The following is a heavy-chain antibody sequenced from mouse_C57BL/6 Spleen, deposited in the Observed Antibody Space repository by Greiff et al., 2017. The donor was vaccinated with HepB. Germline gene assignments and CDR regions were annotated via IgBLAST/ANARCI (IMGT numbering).Heavy chain of an antibody. D-gene: IGHD1-1*01. V-gene: IGHV3-6*01. CDR3: ARNPKLLPLYFDY. Sequence: DVKLQESGPGLVKPSQSLSLTCSVTGYSITSGYYWNWIRQFPGNKLEWMGYISYDGSNNYNPSLKNRISITRDTSKNQFFLKLNSVTTEDTATYYCARNPKLLPLYFDYWGQGTTLTVSS. CDR1: GYSITSGYY. CDR2: ISYDGSN. J-gene: IGHJ2*01.